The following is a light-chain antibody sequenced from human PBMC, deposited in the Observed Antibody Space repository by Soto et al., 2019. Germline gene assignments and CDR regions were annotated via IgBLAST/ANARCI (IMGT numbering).Light chain of an antibody. CDR3: QQYGSSPPYT. CDR1: QSVSNKY. V-gene: IGKV3-20*01. CDR2: GSS. J-gene: IGKJ2*01. Sequence: EVGLTQSPGTLSLSPGERATLSCRSSQSVSNKYLAWYQQKPGQAPRLLIFGSSDRATGIPDRFSGSGSGTDFTRTISRLEPEDFAVYYCQQYGSSPPYTFGQGTKLEIK.